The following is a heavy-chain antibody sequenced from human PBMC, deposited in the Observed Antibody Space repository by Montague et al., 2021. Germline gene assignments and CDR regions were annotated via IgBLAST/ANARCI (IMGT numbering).Heavy chain of an antibody. Sequence: PALVKPTQTLTLTCTFSGFSLSTSGVAVGWVRQPPGKALEWLALIYWDDDKSYSPSLKSRPTITKDTSTDQVVLTVTNMDPVDTATYYCTHRSYYGSGSYYGHFDYWGQGTLVTVSS. V-gene: IGHV2-5*02. D-gene: IGHD3-10*01. CDR1: GFSLSTSGVA. J-gene: IGHJ4*02. CDR3: THRSYYGSGSYYGHFDY. CDR2: IYWDDDK.